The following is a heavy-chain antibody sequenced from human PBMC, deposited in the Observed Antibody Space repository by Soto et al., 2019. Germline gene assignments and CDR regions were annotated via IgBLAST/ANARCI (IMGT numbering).Heavy chain of an antibody. CDR1: GFTVSSNY. CDR3: AGGYYYDSSGYLAFDI. Sequence: PGGSLRLSCAASGFTVSSNYMSWVRQAPGKGLEWVSVIYSGGSTYYADSVKGRFTISRDNSKNTLYLQMNSLRAEDTAVYYCAGGYYYDSSGYLAFDIWGQGTMVTVSS. V-gene: IGHV3-53*01. CDR2: IYSGGST. J-gene: IGHJ3*02. D-gene: IGHD3-22*01.